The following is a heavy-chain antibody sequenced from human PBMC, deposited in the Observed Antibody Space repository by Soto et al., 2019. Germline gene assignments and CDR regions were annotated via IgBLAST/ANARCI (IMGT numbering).Heavy chain of an antibody. CDR2: IYYTGGA. V-gene: IGHV4-59*08. Sequence: QVQLQESGPGLVKPSETLSLTCTVSGDSISDYYWSWIRQPPGKGLEWIGYIYYTGGANYNPSLKRRVTISVDTSKTQFSLKLSSVTAADTALYYCARLKEDPYDYDGMDVWGLGTTVTVSS. J-gene: IGHJ6*02. D-gene: IGHD3-16*01. CDR3: ARLKEDPYDYDGMDV. CDR1: GDSISDYY.